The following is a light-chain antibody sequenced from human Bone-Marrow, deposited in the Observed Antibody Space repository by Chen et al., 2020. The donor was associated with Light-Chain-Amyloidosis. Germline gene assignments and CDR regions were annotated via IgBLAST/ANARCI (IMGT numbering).Light chain of an antibody. CDR3: QSADSSGTYEVI. J-gene: IGLJ2*01. Sequence: SYQLTQPPSVSVSPGQSPRITCSGDDLPTKYTHWYQQKPGPAPVLVIHRDTERPSGISERLSGSSAGTTATLTISGGKAEDEADYHCQSADSSGTYEVIFGGGTKLTVL. CDR2: RDT. V-gene: IGLV3-25*03. CDR1: DLPTKY.